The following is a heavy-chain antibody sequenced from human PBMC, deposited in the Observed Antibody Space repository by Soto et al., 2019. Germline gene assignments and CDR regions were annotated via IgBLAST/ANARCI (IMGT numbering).Heavy chain of an antibody. CDR1: GGSISSYY. CDR2: IYYSGST. V-gene: IGHV4-59*08. J-gene: IGHJ3*02. CDR3: ARHADAFDI. Sequence: SETLSLTCTVSGGSISSYYWSWVRQPPGKGLEWIGYIYYSGSTNYNPSLKSRVTISVDTSKNQFSLKLSSVTAAVTAVYYCARHADAFDIWGQGTMVTVSS.